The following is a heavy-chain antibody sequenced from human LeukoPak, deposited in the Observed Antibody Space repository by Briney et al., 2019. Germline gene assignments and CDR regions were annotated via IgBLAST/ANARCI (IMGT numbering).Heavy chain of an antibody. CDR2: ISSSSSYI. Sequence: GGSLRLSCAASGFTFTVAWMNWVRQAPGKGLEWVSSISSSSSYIYYADSVKGRFTISRDNAKNSLYLQMNSLRAEDTAVYYCARDSKSHWDLGAAFDIWGQGTMVTVSS. D-gene: IGHD7-27*01. CDR3: ARDSKSHWDLGAAFDI. V-gene: IGHV3-21*01. CDR1: GFTFTVAW. J-gene: IGHJ3*02.